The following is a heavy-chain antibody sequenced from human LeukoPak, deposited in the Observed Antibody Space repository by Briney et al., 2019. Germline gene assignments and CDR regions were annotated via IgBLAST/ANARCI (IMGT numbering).Heavy chain of an antibody. CDR2: IIPIFGTA. V-gene: IGHV1-69*13. CDR3: ARDSEQWLALDY. Sequence: SVKVSCKASGGTFSSYAISWVRQAPGQGLEWMGGIIPIFGTANYAQKFQGRVTITADESTSTAYMELSSLRSEDTAVYYCARDSEQWLALDYWGQGTLVTVSS. D-gene: IGHD6-19*01. J-gene: IGHJ4*02. CDR1: GGTFSSYA.